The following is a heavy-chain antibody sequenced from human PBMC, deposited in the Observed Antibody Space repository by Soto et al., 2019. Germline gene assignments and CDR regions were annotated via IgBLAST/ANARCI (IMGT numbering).Heavy chain of an antibody. D-gene: IGHD4-17*01. CDR3: ARGGDYKYYFDY. V-gene: IGHV4-61*08. CDR1: GGSISSGGYY. CDR2: IYYDGST. Sequence: SETLSLTCTVSGGSISSGGYYWSWIRQHPGKGLEWIGYIYYDGSTSYNPSLKSRVTISVDTSKNQFSLKLNSVTAADTAVYYCARGGDYKYYFDYWGPGILVTVSS. J-gene: IGHJ4*02.